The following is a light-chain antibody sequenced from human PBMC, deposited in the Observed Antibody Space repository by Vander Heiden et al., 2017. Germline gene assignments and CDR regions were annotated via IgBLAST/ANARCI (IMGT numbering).Light chain of an antibody. CDR2: QDS. V-gene: IGLV3-1*01. Sequence: SYELTPPPSVSVSPGQTASITCSGDKLGDKYACWYQQKPGQSPVPVIYQDSKRPSGIPERFSGSNSGNTATLTISGTQAMDEADYYCQAWDSSTAVFGTGTKVTVL. J-gene: IGLJ1*01. CDR3: QAWDSSTAV. CDR1: KLGDKY.